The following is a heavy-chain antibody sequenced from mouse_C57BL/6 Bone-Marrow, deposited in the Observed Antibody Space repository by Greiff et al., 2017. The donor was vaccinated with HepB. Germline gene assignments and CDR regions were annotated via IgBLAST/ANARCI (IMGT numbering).Heavy chain of an antibody. Sequence: QVHVKQPGAELVKPGASVKLSCKASGYTFTSYWMHWVKQRPGQGLEWIGMIHPNSGSTNYNEKFKSKATLTVDKSSSTAYMQLSSLTSEDSAVYYCAKKKGGESSFAYWGQGTLVTVSA. CDR2: IHPNSGST. V-gene: IGHV1-64*01. CDR3: AKKKGGESSFAY. CDR1: GYTFTSYW. J-gene: IGHJ3*01.